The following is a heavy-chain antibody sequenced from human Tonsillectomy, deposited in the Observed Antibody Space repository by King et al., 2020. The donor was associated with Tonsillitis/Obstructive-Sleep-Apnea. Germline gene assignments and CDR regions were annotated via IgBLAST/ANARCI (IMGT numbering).Heavy chain of an antibody. V-gene: IGHV3-21*01. CDR2: ISSTSSYI. Sequence: VQLVESWGGLVKPGGSLRLSCAASGFSFSGYSMNWVRQAPGKGLEWVSSISSTSSYIYYADSVKGRFTISRDNAKNSLYLQMNSLRGEDTAVYYCARDYFDSSGSPWGQGTLVTVSS. CDR1: GFSFSGYS. D-gene: IGHD3-22*01. J-gene: IGHJ5*02. CDR3: ARDYFDSSGSP.